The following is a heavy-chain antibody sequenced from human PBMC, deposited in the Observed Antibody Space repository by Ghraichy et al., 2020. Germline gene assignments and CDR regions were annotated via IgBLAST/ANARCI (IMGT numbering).Heavy chain of an antibody. J-gene: IGHJ4*02. Sequence: ASVKVSCKASGYTFSTYDINWVRQATGQGLEWMGWMNPNSGNTGYAQKFQGRVTMTRNTSVSTAYMELSSLRSEDTAVYYCARGRGYGGNKRGLYYFDYWGQGTLVTVSS. CDR3: ARGRGYGGNKRGLYYFDY. D-gene: IGHD4-23*01. CDR1: GYTFSTYD. V-gene: IGHV1-8*01. CDR2: MNPNSGNT.